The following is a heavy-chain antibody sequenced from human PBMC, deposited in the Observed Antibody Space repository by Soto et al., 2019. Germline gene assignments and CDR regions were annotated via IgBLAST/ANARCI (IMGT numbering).Heavy chain of an antibody. CDR1: GFTFTTYS. Sequence: EVQLVESGGGLVKPGGSLRLSCAASGFTFTTYSMNWVRQAPGKGLEWVSSISISSNYIYYADSVKGRVTISKDNAKDSLYLQMNSLRAEDTAVYYCARDYYGDYAFDYWGQGILVTVSS. CDR3: ARDYYGDYAFDY. D-gene: IGHD4-17*01. CDR2: ISISSNYI. J-gene: IGHJ4*02. V-gene: IGHV3-21*01.